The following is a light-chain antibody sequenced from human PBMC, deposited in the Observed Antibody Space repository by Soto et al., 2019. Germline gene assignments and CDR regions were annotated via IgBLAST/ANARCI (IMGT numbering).Light chain of an antibody. V-gene: IGKV4-1*01. CDR3: QQYYSTPYT. Sequence: VMTQSPDSLAVSLGERATINCKSSQSVLYSSNNKNYLAWYQQKPGQPPKLLIYWASIRESGVPDRFSGSGSGTDFTLTISSLQAEDVAVYYCQQYYSTPYTFGQGTKLEIK. CDR1: QSVLYSSNNKNY. CDR2: WAS. J-gene: IGKJ2*01.